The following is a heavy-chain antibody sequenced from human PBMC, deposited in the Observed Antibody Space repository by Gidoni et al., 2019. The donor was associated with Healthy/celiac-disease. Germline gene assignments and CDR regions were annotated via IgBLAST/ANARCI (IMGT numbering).Heavy chain of an antibody. CDR2: ISGSGGST. J-gene: IGHJ4*02. D-gene: IGHD3-10*01. Sequence: VQLFESGGGLVQPGGSLRLSCAASGFSFSSYAMSWVRQAPGKGLEWVSAISGSGGSTYYADSVKGRFTISRDNSKNTLYLQMNSLRAEDTAVYYCAKWGRDYYGSGRYYYFDYWGQGTLVTVSS. CDR3: AKWGRDYYGSGRYYYFDY. CDR1: GFSFSSYA. V-gene: IGHV3-23*01.